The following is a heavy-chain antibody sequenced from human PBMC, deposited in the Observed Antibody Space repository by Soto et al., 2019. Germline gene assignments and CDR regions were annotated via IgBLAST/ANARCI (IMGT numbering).Heavy chain of an antibody. CDR1: GLTVSTNP. J-gene: IGHJ4*02. V-gene: IGHV3-66*01. CDR3: ARDGSGH. CDR2: IYTGGGT. Sequence: EVQLVESGGGLVQPGGSLRLSCAASGLTVSTNPMSWVRQAPGKGLEWVSVIYTGGGTHYADSVKGRFTISRDNYKSTVNLQMNSLRPEDTAVYYCARDGSGHWGQGTLVTVSS.